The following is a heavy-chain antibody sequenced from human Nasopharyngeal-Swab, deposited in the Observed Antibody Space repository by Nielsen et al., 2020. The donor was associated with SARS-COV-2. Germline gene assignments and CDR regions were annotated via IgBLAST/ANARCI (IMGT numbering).Heavy chain of an antibody. V-gene: IGHV3-7*01. CDR2: IKHSGSGQ. CDR3: ARYCSTTSCPRGFDY. D-gene: IGHD2-2*01. CDR1: GFTFSSYW. J-gene: IGHJ4*02. Sequence: GGSLRLSCAASGFTFSSYWMSWVRQAPGKGLEWVAHIKHSGSGQYYVDSVKGRFTISRDNAKNSLSLQMNSLRAEDTAVYYCARYCSTTSCPRGFDYWGQGTLVTVSS.